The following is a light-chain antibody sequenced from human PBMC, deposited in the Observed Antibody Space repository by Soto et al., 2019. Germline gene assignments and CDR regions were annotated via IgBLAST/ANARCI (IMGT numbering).Light chain of an antibody. Sequence: EIVLTQSPGTLSLSPGERATLSCRASQSVSSSYLAWYQQKPGQAPRLLVYGASSRATGIPDRFSGSGSGTDLTLTIIRVEPEDLALYYCQHYGSSPFTFGPGTSVDIK. CDR2: GAS. CDR1: QSVSSSY. J-gene: IGKJ3*01. V-gene: IGKV3-20*01. CDR3: QHYGSSPFT.